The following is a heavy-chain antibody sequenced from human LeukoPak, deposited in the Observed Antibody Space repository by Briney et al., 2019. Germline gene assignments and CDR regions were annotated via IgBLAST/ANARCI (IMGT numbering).Heavy chain of an antibody. J-gene: IGHJ3*01. Sequence: GGSLRLSFAASGFTFSSYWMSWVRQAPGKGLEWVANIKQDGSEKYYVDSVKGRFTISRDNAKNSLYLQMNSLRAEDTAVYYCARDSSLLISRFGLAVWGQGTMVTVSS. D-gene: IGHD3-10*01. CDR1: GFTFSSYW. V-gene: IGHV3-7*01. CDR2: IKQDGSEK. CDR3: ARDSSLLISRFGLAV.